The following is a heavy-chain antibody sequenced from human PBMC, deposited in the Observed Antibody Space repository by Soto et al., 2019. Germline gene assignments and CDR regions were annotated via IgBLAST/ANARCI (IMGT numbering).Heavy chain of an antibody. J-gene: IGHJ4*02. D-gene: IGHD1-1*01. CDR2: MNPNTGNS. V-gene: IGHV1-8*01. CDR1: GYTFTSYD. Sequence: WASVKVSCKASGYTFTSYDIYWVRQATGQGLEWMGWMNPNTGNSGYAQKFQGRVTMTSDTSISTAHMELSSLRSEDTAVYYCARRAETNGWNGFGADKYYFDFWGQGTLVTVS. CDR3: ARRAETNGWNGFGADKYYFDF.